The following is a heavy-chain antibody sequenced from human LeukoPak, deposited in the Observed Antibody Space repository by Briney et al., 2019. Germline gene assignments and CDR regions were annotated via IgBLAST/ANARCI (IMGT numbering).Heavy chain of an antibody. CDR2: IKQDGSEK. V-gene: IGHV3-7*01. J-gene: IGHJ5*02. CDR1: GFTFSSYW. CDR3: ARAQSNSSYRRYGDARFDP. D-gene: IGHD4-17*01. Sequence: GGSLRLSCAASGFTFSSYWMSWVRQAPGKGLEWVANIKQDGSEKYYVDSVKGRFTISRDNSKNTLYLQMNSLRAEDTAVYYCARAQSNSSYRRYGDARFDPWGQGTLVTVSS.